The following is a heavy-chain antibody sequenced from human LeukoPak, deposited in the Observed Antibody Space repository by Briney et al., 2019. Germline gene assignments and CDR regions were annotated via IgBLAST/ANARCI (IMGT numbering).Heavy chain of an antibody. D-gene: IGHD6-19*01. J-gene: IGHJ4*02. Sequence: GGSLRLYCAVSGFTVSNKYMSWVRQAPGKGLEWVSVIYSGGTTSYADSVKGRFTISRDNSKNTLYLQMNSLRAEDTAVYYCARDSGSGWHHDYWGQGTLVTVSS. CDR1: GFTVSNKY. CDR2: IYSGGTT. V-gene: IGHV3-66*01. CDR3: ARDSGSGWHHDY.